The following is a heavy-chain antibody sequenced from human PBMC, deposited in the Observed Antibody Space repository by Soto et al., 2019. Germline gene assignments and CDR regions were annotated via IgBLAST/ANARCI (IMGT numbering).Heavy chain of an antibody. D-gene: IGHD2-2*01. J-gene: IGHJ4*02. Sequence: EVQLVESGGGLVQSGGSLRLSCAASGFTFSTYWMSWVRQGPGTGPEWVANIKQDGSERYYADSVKGRFTISRDNAKSSLYLQMTSLRAEDTAVYHCAKSLSAIPGDSWGQGNLVTVSS. CDR2: IKQDGSER. CDR3: AKSLSAIPGDS. V-gene: IGHV3-7*05. CDR1: GFTFSTYW.